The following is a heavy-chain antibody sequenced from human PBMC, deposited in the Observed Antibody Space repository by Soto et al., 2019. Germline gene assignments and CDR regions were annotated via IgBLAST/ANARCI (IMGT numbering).Heavy chain of an antibody. CDR3: AHSDILTAYFRS. Sequence: QITLKESGPTLVKATQTLTLTCSFSGFSLSTGGVRVTWIRQPPGKALECLALIYWDGDERYSPSLRSRLTITKDTSKHQVVLTMTNMDPVDTATYYCAHSDILTAYFRSWGQGALVTVSS. CDR2: IYWDGDE. V-gene: IGHV2-5*02. J-gene: IGHJ5*02. CDR1: GFSLSTGGVR. D-gene: IGHD3-9*01.